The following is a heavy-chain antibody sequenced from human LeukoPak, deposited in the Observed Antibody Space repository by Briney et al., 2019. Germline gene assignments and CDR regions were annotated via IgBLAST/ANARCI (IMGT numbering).Heavy chain of an antibody. CDR2: ISSSGSTK. V-gene: IGHV3-48*03. J-gene: IGHJ4*02. D-gene: IGHD6-19*01. CDR3: ARAGIGYSSDWYDEGDY. Sequence: GGSLRLSCAASGFTFSSYEMNWVRQAPGKGLEWVSYISSSGSTKYYADSVKGRFTISRDNAKKSLYLQLNSLRAEDTAIYYCARAGIGYSSDWYDEGDYWGQGTLVTVSS. CDR1: GFTFSSYE.